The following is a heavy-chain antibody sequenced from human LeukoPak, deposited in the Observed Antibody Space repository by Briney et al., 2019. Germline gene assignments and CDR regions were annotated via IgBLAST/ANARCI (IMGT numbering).Heavy chain of an antibody. D-gene: IGHD1-26*01. CDR3: ARDTSTIVGPRFDY. Sequence: PGGSLRLSCAASGFTFSSYWMSWVRQAPGRVREWGAIIKTDGSEKYYVDSVKGRFTISRDNAKNSLYLEVNSLRAEDTAVYYCARDTSTIVGPRFDYWGQGTLVTVSS. CDR2: IKTDGSEK. V-gene: IGHV3-7*01. CDR1: GFTFSSYW. J-gene: IGHJ4*02.